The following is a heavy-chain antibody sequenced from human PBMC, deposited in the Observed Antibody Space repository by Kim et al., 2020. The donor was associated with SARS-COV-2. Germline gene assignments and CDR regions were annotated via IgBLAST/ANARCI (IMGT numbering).Heavy chain of an antibody. CDR3: ARLRIDDSSGYYSETYYYYGMDV. CDR2: IYYSGST. Sequence: SETLSLTCTVSGGSVSSGSYYWSWIRQPPGKGLEWIGYIYYSGSTNYNPSLKSRVTISVDTSKNQFSLKLSSVTAADTAVYYCARLRIDDSSGYYSETYYYYGMDVWGQGTTVTVSS. D-gene: IGHD3-22*01. CDR1: GGSVSSGSYY. J-gene: IGHJ6*02. V-gene: IGHV4-61*01.